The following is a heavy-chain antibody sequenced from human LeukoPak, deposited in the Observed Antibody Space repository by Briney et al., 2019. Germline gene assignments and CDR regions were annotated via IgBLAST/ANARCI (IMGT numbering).Heavy chain of an antibody. J-gene: IGHJ4*02. D-gene: IGHD6-13*01. V-gene: IGHV1-69*04. CDR2: IIPILGIA. CDR1: GGTFSSYA. CDR3: ARARNIAAAGSFDY. Sequence: GASVKVSCKASGGTFSSYAISWVRQAPGQGLEWMGRIIPILGIANYAQKFQGRVTITADKSTSTAYMELSSLRSEDTAVYYCARARNIAAAGSFDYWGQGTLATVSS.